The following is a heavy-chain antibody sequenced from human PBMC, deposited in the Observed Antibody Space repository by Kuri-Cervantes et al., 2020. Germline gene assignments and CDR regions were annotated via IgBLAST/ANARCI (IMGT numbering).Heavy chain of an antibody. D-gene: IGHD2-21*02. J-gene: IGHJ4*02. CDR1: GGSISSSYYY. Sequence: SETLSLTCTVSGGSISSSYYYWNWIRQPAGKGLEWIGHIYTSGSTNYNPSLRSRVTMSIDTSKNQFSLKLTSVTAADTAVYYCAGGGDWPNSKIDYWGQGTLVTVSS. CDR3: AGGGDWPNSKIDY. V-gene: IGHV4-61*09. CDR2: IYTSGST.